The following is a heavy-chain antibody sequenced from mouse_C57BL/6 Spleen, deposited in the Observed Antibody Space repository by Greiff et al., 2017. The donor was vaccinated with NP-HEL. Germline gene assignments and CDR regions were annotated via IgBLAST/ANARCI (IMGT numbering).Heavy chain of an antibody. V-gene: IGHV1-53*01. D-gene: IGHD3-2*02. CDR3: ARVDSSGGSAY. CDR2: INPSNGGT. Sequence: VQLQQSGTELVKPGASVKLSCKASGYTFTSSWMHWLKQRPGQVLEWIGNINPSNGGTNYNEKFKSKATLTVDKSSSTAYMQLSSLTSEDSAVYYCARVDSSGGSAYWGQGTLVTVSA. CDR1: GYTFTSSW. J-gene: IGHJ3*01.